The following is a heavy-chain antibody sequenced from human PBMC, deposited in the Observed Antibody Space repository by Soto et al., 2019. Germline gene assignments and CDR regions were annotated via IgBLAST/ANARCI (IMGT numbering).Heavy chain of an antibody. Sequence: QVQLVQSGAEVKKPGSSVKVSCKASGGTFSNYVVNWVRQAPGQGLEWMRRIIPISGAANYAQKFQGRVTINADKSTITAYMELSSLRSEDTAVYYCASDMTSTVVPYFDFCGQGTLGTVSS. J-gene: IGHJ4*02. D-gene: IGHD2-2*01. CDR1: GGTFSNYV. CDR2: IIPISGAA. V-gene: IGHV1-69*06. CDR3: ASDMTSTVVPYFDF.